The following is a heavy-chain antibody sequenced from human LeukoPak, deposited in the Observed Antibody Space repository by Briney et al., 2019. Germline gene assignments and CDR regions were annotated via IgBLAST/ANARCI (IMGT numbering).Heavy chain of an antibody. J-gene: IGHJ6*03. CDR3: ARVQQQQLITDQYYYYYYMDV. CDR1: GYTFTSYG. V-gene: IGHV1-18*01. D-gene: IGHD6-13*01. CDR2: ISAYNGNT. Sequence: ASVKVSCKASGYTFTSYGISWVRQAPGQGLEWMGWISAYNGNTNYAQKLQGRVTMTTDTSTSTDYMELRSLRSDDTAVYDCARVQQQQLITDQYYYYYYMDVWGKGTTVTVSS.